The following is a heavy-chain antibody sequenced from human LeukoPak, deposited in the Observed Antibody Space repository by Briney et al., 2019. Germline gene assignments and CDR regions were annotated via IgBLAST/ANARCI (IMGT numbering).Heavy chain of an antibody. J-gene: IGHJ4*02. CDR1: GYTFTSYG. Sequence: GASVKVSCKXSGYTFTSYGISWVRQSPRQGLEWMGWISAYNGNTNYAQKLQGRVTMTTDTSTSTAYMELRSLRSDDTAVYYCARDMYYYDSSGYYTSHDYWGQGTLVTVSS. V-gene: IGHV1-18*01. D-gene: IGHD3-22*01. CDR2: ISAYNGNT. CDR3: ARDMYYYDSSGYYTSHDY.